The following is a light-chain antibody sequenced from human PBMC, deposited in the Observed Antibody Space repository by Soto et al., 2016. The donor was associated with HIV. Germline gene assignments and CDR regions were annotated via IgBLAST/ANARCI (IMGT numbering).Light chain of an antibody. CDR3: QQYSSEAT. Sequence: DIQMTQSPSILSVSVGDRVTITCRASQSISSWLAWYQQKPGNPPKLLIYKASSLESGVPSRFTGSGSGTEFTLTINGLQPDDFATYYCQQYSSEATFGQGTKLEIK. V-gene: IGKV1-5*03. CDR1: QSISSW. J-gene: IGKJ1*01. CDR2: KAS.